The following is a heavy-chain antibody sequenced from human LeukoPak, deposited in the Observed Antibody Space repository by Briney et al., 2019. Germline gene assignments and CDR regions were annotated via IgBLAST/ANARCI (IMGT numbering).Heavy chain of an antibody. V-gene: IGHV3-9*01. D-gene: IGHD2-8*02. CDR1: GFTFDDYA. CDR3: AKSRLVDYNYYYMDV. Sequence: PGGSLRLSCAASGFTFDDYAMHWVRQAPGTGLEWVSGITWNGDSIDYADFVKGRFTISRDNAKNSLYLQMNSLRAEDTALYYCAKSRLVDYNYYYMDVWGKGTTVTVSS. CDR2: ITWNGDSI. J-gene: IGHJ6*03.